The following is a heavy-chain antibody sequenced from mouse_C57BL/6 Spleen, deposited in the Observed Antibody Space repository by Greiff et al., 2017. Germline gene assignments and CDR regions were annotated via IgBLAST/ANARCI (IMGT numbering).Heavy chain of an antibody. CDR3: ARVNDGNWYFDV. CDR1: GYTFTDYY. D-gene: IGHD2-3*01. V-gene: IGHV1-76*01. J-gene: IGHJ1*03. Sequence: VQLQQSGPELVRPGASVKLSCKASGYTFTDYYINWVKQRPGQGLEWIARIYPGSGNTYYNEKFKGKATLTADKSSSTAYMQLSSLTSEDSAVYFCARVNDGNWYFDVWGTGTTVTVSS. CDR2: IYPGSGNT.